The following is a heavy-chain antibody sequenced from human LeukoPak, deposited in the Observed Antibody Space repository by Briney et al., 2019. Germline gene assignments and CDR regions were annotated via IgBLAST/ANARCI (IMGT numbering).Heavy chain of an antibody. CDR3: ARDGAYYDFWSGYYPTDYFDY. CDR1: GFTFSSYW. V-gene: IGHV3-7*01. J-gene: IGHJ4*02. CDR2: IKRDGSEK. Sequence: GGSLRLSCAASGFTFSSYWMSWVRQAPGKGLEWVANIKRDGSEKYYVDSVKGRFTISRDNAKNSLYLQMNSLRAEDTAVYYCARDGAYYDFWSGYYPTDYFDYWGQGTLVTVSS. D-gene: IGHD3-3*01.